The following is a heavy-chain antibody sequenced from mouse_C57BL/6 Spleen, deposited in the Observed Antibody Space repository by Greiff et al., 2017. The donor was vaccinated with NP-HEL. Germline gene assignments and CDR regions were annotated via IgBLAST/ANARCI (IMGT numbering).Heavy chain of an antibody. V-gene: IGHV1-55*01. CDR1: GYTFTSYW. CDR3: ARSEEGTGTSAY. D-gene: IGHD4-1*01. Sequence: QVQLPQPGAELVKPGASVKMSCKASGYTFTSYWITWVKQRPGQGLEWIGDIYPGSGSTNYNEKFKSKATLTVDTSSSTAYMQLSSLTSEDSAVYYCARSEEGTGTSAYWGQGTLVTVSA. J-gene: IGHJ3*01. CDR2: IYPGSGST.